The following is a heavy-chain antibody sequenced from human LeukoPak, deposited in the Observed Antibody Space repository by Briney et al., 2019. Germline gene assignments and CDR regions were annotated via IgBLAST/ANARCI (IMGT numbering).Heavy chain of an antibody. CDR2: INQDGSEK. CDR1: RFTFSNYW. J-gene: IGHJ4*02. V-gene: IGHV3-7*05. D-gene: IGHD3-10*01. CDR3: AKPRSRGVIITGFDY. Sequence: PGGSLRLSCAASRFTFSNYWMSWVRQAPGKGLEWVANINQDGSEKYFVDSVRGRFSISRDNAKNSLYLQMNSLRAEDTAVYYCAKPRSRGVIITGFDYWGQGTLVTVSS.